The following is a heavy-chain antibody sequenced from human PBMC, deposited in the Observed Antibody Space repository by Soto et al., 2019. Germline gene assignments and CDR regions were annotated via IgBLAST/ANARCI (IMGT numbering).Heavy chain of an antibody. CDR2: IYWDNDK. CDR3: VHSRCGGDCLRSYSSHYYYGMDV. D-gene: IGHD2-21*02. Sequence: QITLKESGPTLVKPTQTLTLTCTFSGFSLSTGGVGVGWIRQPPGKALEWLALIYWDNDKRYSPSLKSRPTVTKDTSKNQVVLTMTNMDPVDTATYYCVHSRCGGDCLRSYSSHYYYGMDVWGQGTTVTVFS. V-gene: IGHV2-5*02. CDR1: GFSLSTGGVG. J-gene: IGHJ6*02.